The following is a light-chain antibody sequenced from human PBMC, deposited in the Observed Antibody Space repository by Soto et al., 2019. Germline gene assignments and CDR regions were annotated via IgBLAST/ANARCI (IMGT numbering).Light chain of an antibody. Sequence: QTVVTQEPSFSVSPGGTVTLTCGLSSGSVSASYFPSWYQQTPGQAPRTLIYSTNTRSSGVPARFSGSILGNKAALTITGAQADDESDYYCVLYMGSGIPVFGGGTKLTVL. CDR1: SGSVSASYF. CDR2: STN. J-gene: IGLJ2*01. CDR3: VLYMGSGIPV. V-gene: IGLV8-61*01.